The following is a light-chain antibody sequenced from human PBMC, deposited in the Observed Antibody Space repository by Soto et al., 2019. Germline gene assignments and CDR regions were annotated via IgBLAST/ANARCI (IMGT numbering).Light chain of an antibody. CDR1: SSNIRNNY. J-gene: IGLJ1*01. CDR3: GTWDSSLSAYV. CDR2: DNN. Sequence: QSVLTQPPSVSAAPRQKVTISSSGSSSNIRNNYVSWYQQLPGTAPKLLIYDNNKRPSGIPDRFSGSKSGTSATLGITGLQTGDEADYYCGTWDSSLSAYVFGTGTKVTVL. V-gene: IGLV1-51*01.